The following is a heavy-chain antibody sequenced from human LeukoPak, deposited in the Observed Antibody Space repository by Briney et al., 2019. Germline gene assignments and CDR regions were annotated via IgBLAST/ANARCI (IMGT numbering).Heavy chain of an antibody. V-gene: IGHV3-30*18. CDR2: ISYDGSNK. Sequence: GGSLRLSCAASGFTFSSYGMHWVRQAPGKGLEGVAVISYDGSNKYYADSVKGRFTISRDNSKNTLYLQMNSLRAEDTAVYYCAKDSTMVRGVTWFDPWGQGTLVTVSS. CDR1: GFTFSSYG. D-gene: IGHD3-10*01. J-gene: IGHJ5*02. CDR3: AKDSTMVRGVTWFDP.